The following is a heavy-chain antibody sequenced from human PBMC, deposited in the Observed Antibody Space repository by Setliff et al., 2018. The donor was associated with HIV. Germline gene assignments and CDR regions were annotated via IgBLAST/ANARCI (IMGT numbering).Heavy chain of an antibody. CDR1: GYTLTDYY. V-gene: IGHV1-2*02. CDR2: IMPDSGGT. CDR3: ARNAIQIMRWSPGDTWFDT. D-gene: IGHD7-27*01. Sequence: VASVKVSCKASGYTLTDYYMHWVRQVPGRGLEWMGWIMPDSGGTDYAQKFRGRITMSRDAALITRTRDRPITTVYMELARLTSDDTAIYYCARNAIQIMRWSPGDTWFDTGGQGTLVT. J-gene: IGHJ5*02.